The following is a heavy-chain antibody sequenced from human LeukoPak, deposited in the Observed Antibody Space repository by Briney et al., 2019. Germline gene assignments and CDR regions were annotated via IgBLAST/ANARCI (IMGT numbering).Heavy chain of an antibody. CDR3: ARGITGPTGFDP. Sequence: GGSLRLSCAASGFTFSSYGMHWVRQAPGKGLEWVANIKQDGSEKYYVDSVKGRFTISRDNAKNTLFLQMNSLRAEDTAVYYCARGITGPTGFDPWGQGTLVTVSS. CDR2: IKQDGSEK. D-gene: IGHD1/OR15-1a*01. CDR1: GFTFSSYG. V-gene: IGHV3-7*01. J-gene: IGHJ5*02.